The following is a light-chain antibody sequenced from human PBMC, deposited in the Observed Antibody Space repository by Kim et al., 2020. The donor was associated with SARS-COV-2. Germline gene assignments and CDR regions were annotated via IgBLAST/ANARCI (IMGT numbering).Light chain of an antibody. CDR2: DDS. J-gene: IGLJ1*01. Sequence: YELTQPPSVSVAPGKTARITCGGNNIGSKSVHWHQQKPGQAPVLVVYDDSDRPPGIPERLSGSNSGNTATLTISRVEAWDEADYYCQGGVSRSVHYVFG. CDR3: QGGVSRSVHYV. V-gene: IGLV3-21*03. CDR1: NIGSKS.